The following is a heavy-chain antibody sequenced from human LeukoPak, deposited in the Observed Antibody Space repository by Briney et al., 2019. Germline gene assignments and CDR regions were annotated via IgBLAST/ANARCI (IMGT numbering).Heavy chain of an antibody. CDR3: ARIAEQHLARHFDF. CDR1: GFTFTSYG. CDR2: VSAYNGDT. J-gene: IGHJ4*02. D-gene: IGHD6-13*01. Sequence: GASVKVSCKASGFTFTSYGFSWVRQAPGQGLEWMGWVSAYNGDTNYAQKVQGRVTMTTETSTSTAYMELRSLRSDDTAVYYCARIAEQHLARHFDFWGQGTLSPSPQ. V-gene: IGHV1-18*04.